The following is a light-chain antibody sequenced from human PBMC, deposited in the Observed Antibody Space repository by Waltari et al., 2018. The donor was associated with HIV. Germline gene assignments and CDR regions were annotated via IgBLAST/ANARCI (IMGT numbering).Light chain of an antibody. CDR3: QQYGFSPIT. V-gene: IGKV3D-20*01. CDR1: QTISSRY. CDR2: DAS. J-gene: IGKJ5*01. Sequence: IVLTQSPATLSLSPGERATLSCGASQTISSRYLAWYQQKPGLAPRLLIHDASSRPTGVPDRFTGSGSGTDFTLTISRLEPEDFAVYFCQQYGFSPITFGQGTRLDIK.